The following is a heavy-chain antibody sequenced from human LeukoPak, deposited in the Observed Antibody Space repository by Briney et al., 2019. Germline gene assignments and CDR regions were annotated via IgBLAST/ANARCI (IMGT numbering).Heavy chain of an antibody. CDR2: TSGNGAKT. J-gene: IGHJ4*02. CDR3: AKDSGWPFDY. Sequence: QAGGSLRLSCAASGFTFSSYAMSWVRQAPGKGLEWVSATSGNGAKTYYADSVKGRFTISRDNSRNTLYLQMNSLRAEDTAVYYCAKDSGWPFDYWGQGTLVTVSS. V-gene: IGHV3-23*01. D-gene: IGHD6-19*01. CDR1: GFTFSSYA.